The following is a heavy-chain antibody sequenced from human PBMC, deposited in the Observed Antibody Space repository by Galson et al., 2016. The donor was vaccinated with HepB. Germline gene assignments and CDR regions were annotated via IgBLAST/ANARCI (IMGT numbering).Heavy chain of an antibody. V-gene: IGHV4-34*01. CDR2: SNEDGRT. D-gene: IGHD2/OR15-2a*01. CDR1: GGTLTDFY. J-gene: IGHJ6*04. Sequence: ETLSLTCAVYGGTLTDFYWSWIRQPPGQGLEWIGESNEDGRTRLNKSLKSRVTISVDTSKNQFSLRLTSVTAADTGFYYCARVNPLYARLSYGMDVWGEGTTVTVSS. CDR3: ARVNPLYARLSYGMDV.